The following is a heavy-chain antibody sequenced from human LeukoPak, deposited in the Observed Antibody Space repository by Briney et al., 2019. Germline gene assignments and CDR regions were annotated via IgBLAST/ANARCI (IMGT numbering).Heavy chain of an antibody. D-gene: IGHD6-25*01. CDR3: ARRGRNSSGWQDYL. J-gene: IGHJ4*02. CDR2: IYHTGST. V-gene: IGHV4-59*01. CDR1: GGSISSYY. Sequence: PSETLPLTCTVSGGSISSYYWSWIRQPPGKGLEWIANIYHTGSTNYNPSLSSRVTISIGTAKNQFSLKLTSVTAADTAVYYCARRGRNSSGWQDYLWGQGTLATVSS.